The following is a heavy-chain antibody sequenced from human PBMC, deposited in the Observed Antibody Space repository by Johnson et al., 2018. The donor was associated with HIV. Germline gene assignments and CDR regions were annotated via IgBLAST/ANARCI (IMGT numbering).Heavy chain of an antibody. CDR3: ARDPVTNAFGL. CDR2: IWYDGNKK. D-gene: IGHD4-11*01. V-gene: IGHV3-33*01. CDR1: GFTFSSYG. Sequence: VQLVESGGGVVQPGRSLRLSCAASGFTFSSYGMHWVRQAPGKGLEWVGVIWYDGNKKYCADSVKGRFTISRDNSKNTLYLQMNSLRAEDTAVYYCARDPVTNAFGLWGQGTMVTVSS. J-gene: IGHJ3*01.